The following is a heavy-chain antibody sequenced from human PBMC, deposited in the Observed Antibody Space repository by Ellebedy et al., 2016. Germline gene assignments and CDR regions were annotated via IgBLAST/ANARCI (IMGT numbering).Heavy chain of an antibody. Sequence: SETLSLTCAVSGGSISSSNWWSWVRQPPGKGLEWIGEIYHSGSTNYNPSLKSRVTISVDKSKNQFSLKLSSVAAADTAVYYCASPQDYGGNQFDYWGQGTLVTVSS. V-gene: IGHV4-4*02. CDR1: GGSISSSNW. CDR2: IYHSGST. J-gene: IGHJ4*02. D-gene: IGHD4-23*01. CDR3: ASPQDYGGNQFDY.